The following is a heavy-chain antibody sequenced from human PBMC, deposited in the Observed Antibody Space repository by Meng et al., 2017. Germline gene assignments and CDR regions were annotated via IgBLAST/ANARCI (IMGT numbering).Heavy chain of an antibody. J-gene: IGHJ4*02. Sequence: QVQLVQSGAEGKKPGAAVKVSCKASGYTFTSYAMHWVRQAPGQRLEWMGWINAGNGNTKYSQKFQGRVTITRDTSASTAYMELSSLRSEDTAVYYCARDSCTGGICYRGSFDYWAQGTLVTISS. CDR2: INAGNGNT. CDR3: ARDSCTGGICYRGSFDY. CDR1: GYTFTSYA. V-gene: IGHV1-3*01. D-gene: IGHD2-15*01.